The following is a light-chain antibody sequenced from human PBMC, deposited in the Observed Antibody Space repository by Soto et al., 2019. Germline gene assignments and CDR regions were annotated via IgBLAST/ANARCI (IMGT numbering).Light chain of an antibody. V-gene: IGKV3-15*01. CDR3: QQYDKWPRT. J-gene: IGKJ1*01. Sequence: ISMTQSPATLSFSPLDTATLSCMASQSVSTNFAWYQQRPGQAPRLLIYCISTRATGTPTRFSGSGSGTEFTLSISSLQPEDSAVYYCQQYDKWPRTFGQGTKVDIK. CDR1: QSVSTN. CDR2: CIS.